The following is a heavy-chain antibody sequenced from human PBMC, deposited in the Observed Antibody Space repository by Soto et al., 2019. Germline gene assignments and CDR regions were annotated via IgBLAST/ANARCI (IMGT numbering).Heavy chain of an antibody. V-gene: IGHV4-59*08. Sequence: PSETLSLTCTVSGGSISSNHWNWIRQPPGKGLEWIGYISYSGSTNYNPSLKSRVTISIDTSKNQFSLKLSSVTAADTAVYYCASLYYFTMDVWGQGATVTVSS. CDR2: ISYSGST. J-gene: IGHJ6*02. CDR1: GGSISSNH. CDR3: ASLYYFTMDV.